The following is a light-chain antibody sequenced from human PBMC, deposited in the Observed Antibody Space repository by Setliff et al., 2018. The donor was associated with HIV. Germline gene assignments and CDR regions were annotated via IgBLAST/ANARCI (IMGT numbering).Light chain of an antibody. CDR2: CNI. Sequence: QSALTQPPSVSGAPGQRVTISCTGNSSNIGAGYDVHWYQHLPGTAPKLLIYCNIVRPSGVPERFSGSVSGTSASLVITRLQADDEADYYCQSYDTNVYVFGTGTKGTV. V-gene: IGLV1-40*01. J-gene: IGLJ1*01. CDR3: QSYDTNVYV. CDR1: SSNIGAGYD.